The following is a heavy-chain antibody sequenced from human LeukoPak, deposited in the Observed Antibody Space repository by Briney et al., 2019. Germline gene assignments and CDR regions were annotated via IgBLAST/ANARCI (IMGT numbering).Heavy chain of an antibody. D-gene: IGHD6-19*01. CDR2: VSYSGTT. J-gene: IGHJ6*03. Sequence: SETLSLTGTVSDGSISSYYWSWIRLPPGKGLEYIGYVSYSGTTNYNPSLKSRLTISLDTSKNQISLRLSSVTAADTAVYYCARFRSAVAGTYNYYYLDVWGKGTTVTVSS. CDR3: ARFRSAVAGTYNYYYLDV. CDR1: DGSISSYY. V-gene: IGHV4-59*01.